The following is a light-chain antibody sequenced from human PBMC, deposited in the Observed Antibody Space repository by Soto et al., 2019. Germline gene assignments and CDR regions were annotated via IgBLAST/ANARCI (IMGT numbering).Light chain of an antibody. CDR2: GAS. CDR3: QQYGSSPTWT. CDR1: QSVSSNY. Sequence: EIVLPQSPGTLSLSPGERATLSCRASQSVSSNYLAWYQQKPGQAPRLLIYGASSRATGIPDRFTGNGSGTDFTLTISRLEPEDFAVYYCQQYGSSPTWTFGQGTKVDIK. J-gene: IGKJ1*01. V-gene: IGKV3-20*01.